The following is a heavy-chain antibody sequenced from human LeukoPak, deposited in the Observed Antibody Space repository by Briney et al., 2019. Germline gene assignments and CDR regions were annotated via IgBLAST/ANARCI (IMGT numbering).Heavy chain of an antibody. Sequence: TGGSLRLSCAASGFTVSSNYMSWVRQAPGKGLEWVSVIYIGGSTYYSDSVKGRFTISRDISKNTLYLQMYSLRAEDTAMYYCARLGFVVPAVIFDYWGQGTLVTVSS. CDR3: ARLGFVVPAVIFDY. V-gene: IGHV3-53*01. CDR2: IYIGGST. J-gene: IGHJ4*02. CDR1: GFTVSSNY. D-gene: IGHD2-2*02.